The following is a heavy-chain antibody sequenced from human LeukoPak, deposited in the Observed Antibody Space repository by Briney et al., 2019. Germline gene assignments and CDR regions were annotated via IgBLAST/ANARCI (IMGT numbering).Heavy chain of an antibody. D-gene: IGHD6-19*01. J-gene: IGHJ4*02. CDR3: AKDPEQWLVSYYFDY. CDR1: GFTVSSNY. Sequence: PGGSLRLSCAASGFTVSSNYMSSVRQTPGKGLEWDSVIYSGGSTYYADSVKGRFTISRDNSKNTLYLQMNSLRAEDTAVYYCAKDPEQWLVSYYFDYWGQGTLVTVSS. CDR2: IYSGGST. V-gene: IGHV3-53*01.